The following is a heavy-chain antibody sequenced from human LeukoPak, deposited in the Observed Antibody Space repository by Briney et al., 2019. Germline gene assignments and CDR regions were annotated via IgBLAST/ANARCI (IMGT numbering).Heavy chain of an antibody. CDR2: VSYDGSNK. CDR1: GFTFSSYA. CDR3: ATIGDRRTGELYRIDY. Sequence: GGSLGLSCAASGFTFSSYAMHWVRQAPGKGLEWVAVVSYDGSNKYYADSVTGRFTISRDNSKNTLFLQMNSLRAEDAAVYYCATIGDRRTGELYRIDYWGQGTLVTVSS. V-gene: IGHV3-30-3*01. D-gene: IGHD7-27*01. J-gene: IGHJ4*02.